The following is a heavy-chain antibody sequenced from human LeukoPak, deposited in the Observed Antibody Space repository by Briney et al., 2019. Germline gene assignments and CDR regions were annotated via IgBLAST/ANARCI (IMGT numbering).Heavy chain of an antibody. CDR2: ITSSGNTI. CDR3: ARGSPGY. J-gene: IGHJ4*02. CDR1: RFTFSNYE. Sequence: PGGSLRLSCAASRFTFSNYEMNWVRQAPGKGLEWVSYITSSGNTIYYANAVKGRFTISRDNAKNSLYLQMNSLRAEDTAVYYCARGSPGYWGQGTLVTVSS. V-gene: IGHV3-48*03.